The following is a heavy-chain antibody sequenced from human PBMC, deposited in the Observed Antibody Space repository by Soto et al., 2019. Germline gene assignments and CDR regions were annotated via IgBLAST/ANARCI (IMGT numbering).Heavy chain of an antibody. Sequence: QVHLVQSGAEVKKPGASVKVSCKASGYIFINSYIHWVRQAPEQGLEWIGIINPNGGSTNYAQKFRGRVTMARGTSTSTVYMHLSSLRSDDTAVYYCARDLAAADYWGQGTLVTVSS. V-gene: IGHV1-46*01. CDR3: ARDLAAADY. CDR2: INPNGGST. J-gene: IGHJ4*02. D-gene: IGHD6-13*01. CDR1: GYIFINSY.